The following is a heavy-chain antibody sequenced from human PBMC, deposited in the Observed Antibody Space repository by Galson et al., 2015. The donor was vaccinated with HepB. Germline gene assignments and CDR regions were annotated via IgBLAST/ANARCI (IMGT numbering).Heavy chain of an antibody. J-gene: IGHJ4*02. D-gene: IGHD3-3*01. CDR2: INPSGGST. V-gene: IGHV1-46*03. CDR1: GYTFTSYY. CDR3: ARDSGKRYYDFWSGYFDPAEGEGFDY. Sequence: SVKVSCKASGYTFTSYYMHWVRQAPGQGLEWMGIINPSGGSTSYAQKFQGRVIMTRDTSTSTVYMELSSLRSEDTAVYYCARDSGKRYYDFWSGYFDPAEGEGFDYWGQGTLVTVSS.